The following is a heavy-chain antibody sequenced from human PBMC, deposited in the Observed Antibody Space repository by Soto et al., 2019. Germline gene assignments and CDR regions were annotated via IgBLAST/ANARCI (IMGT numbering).Heavy chain of an antibody. CDR3: AKNYLGSGFYYNGFDY. CDR2: MSYDGSKK. Sequence: GGSLRLSCAASGFTLSSYAMHWVRRAPGKGLEWVALMSYDGSKKHYSDSVKGRFTISRDTSKNTLYLQMSSLGAEDTAVYYCAKNYLGSGFYYNGFDYWGPGTLVTVSS. J-gene: IGHJ4*02. CDR1: GFTLSSYA. V-gene: IGHV3-30*18. D-gene: IGHD3-10*01.